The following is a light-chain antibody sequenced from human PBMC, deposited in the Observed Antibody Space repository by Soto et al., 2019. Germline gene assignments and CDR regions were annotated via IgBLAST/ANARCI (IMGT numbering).Light chain of an antibody. CDR1: QSVDIN. Sequence: EIVLTQSPATLSVSPGERVTLSCRASQSVDINLAWYQQEPGQAPRLLIYGASTRAIDMPGRFSGRGSGTEFTLTISSLQSEDFAVYYCQQYRNWPRTFGQGTKVDIK. J-gene: IGKJ1*01. CDR2: GAS. V-gene: IGKV3-15*01. CDR3: QQYRNWPRT.